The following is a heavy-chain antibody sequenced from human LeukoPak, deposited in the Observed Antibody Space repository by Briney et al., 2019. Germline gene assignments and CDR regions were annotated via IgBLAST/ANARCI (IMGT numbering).Heavy chain of an antibody. CDR3: ARDARGYSYIDY. V-gene: IGHV1-69*01. CDR2: ITPLFGTA. CDR1: GGTFSKYT. J-gene: IGHJ4*02. D-gene: IGHD5-18*01. Sequence: SVKVSCTASGGTFSKYTISWVRQRPGQGLEWMGGITPLFGTANYVQKFQGRVTITADESASTAYMELSSLRSEDTAVYYCARDARGYSYIDYWGQGTLVTVSS.